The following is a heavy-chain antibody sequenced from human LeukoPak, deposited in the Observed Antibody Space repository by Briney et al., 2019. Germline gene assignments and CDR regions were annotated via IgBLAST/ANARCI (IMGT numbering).Heavy chain of an antibody. Sequence: TGGSLRLSCAASGFPFSSYWMHWVRQVPGKGLLWVSRINSDGSATIYADSVRGRFTISRDNAKNMLYLQMSGLRVEDTAVYHCASDSPYYGMDVWGQGTTVTVSS. CDR2: INSDGSAT. CDR1: GFPFSSYW. V-gene: IGHV3-74*01. J-gene: IGHJ6*02. CDR3: ASDSPYYGMDV.